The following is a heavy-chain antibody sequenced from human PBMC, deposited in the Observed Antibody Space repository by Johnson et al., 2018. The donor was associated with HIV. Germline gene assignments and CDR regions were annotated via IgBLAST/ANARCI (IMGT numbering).Heavy chain of an antibody. J-gene: IGHJ3*02. Sequence: QVQLVESGGGVVQPGRSLRLSCAASGFTFSSNAIHWVRQAPGKGLEWVAVISSDGTNTYYTDSVKGRFTISRDNTKNTVSLQMIILRPKDTGVYYCASGSWELSEDAFHIWGQGTIVTVSS. CDR2: ISSDGTNT. CDR1: GFTFSSNA. D-gene: IGHD1-26*01. V-gene: IGHV3-30*04. CDR3: ASGSWELSEDAFHI.